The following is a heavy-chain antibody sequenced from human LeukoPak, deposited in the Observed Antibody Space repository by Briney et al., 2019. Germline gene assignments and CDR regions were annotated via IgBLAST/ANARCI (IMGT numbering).Heavy chain of an antibody. Sequence: GESLKISCQGSGHSFTTNWIACVRQMPGKGLEWMGTIYPGDSDTRYSPSFRGQVTISADKSISTTYLQWSSLKASDTAMYYCARHYASGTYYNPLGYWGQGTLVTVSS. V-gene: IGHV5-51*01. CDR3: ARHYASGTYYNPLGY. CDR2: IYPGDSDT. J-gene: IGHJ4*02. D-gene: IGHD3-10*01. CDR1: GHSFTTNW.